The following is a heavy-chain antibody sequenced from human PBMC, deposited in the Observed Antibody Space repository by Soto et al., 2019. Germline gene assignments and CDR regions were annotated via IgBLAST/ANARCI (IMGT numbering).Heavy chain of an antibody. V-gene: IGHV3-73*01. J-gene: IGHJ4*02. CDR1: GFTFSGSA. CDR2: IRSKANNYAT. CDR3: NTPSRASCSGGNCYDY. D-gene: IGHD2-15*01. Sequence: GGSLRLSCAASGFTFSGSAVHWVRQASGKGLEWVGRIRSKANNYATTYGAPVKGRFTISRDDSKNTAYLQMDSLKTEDTAVYFCNTPSRASCSGGNCYDYWGQGTMVTVYS.